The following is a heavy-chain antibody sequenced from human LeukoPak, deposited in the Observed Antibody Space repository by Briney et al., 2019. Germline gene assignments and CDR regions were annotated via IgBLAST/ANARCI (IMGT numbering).Heavy chain of an antibody. D-gene: IGHD2-21*01. CDR3: TRAGGFCGGDCYGS. CDR2: ISSKAYGGTT. J-gene: IGHJ4*02. Sequence: GGSLRLSCTASGFTFGDYAMSWVRQPPGKGLEWVGFISSKAYGGTTEYAASVKGRFTISRDDSKSIAYLQMNSLKTEDTAVYYCTRAGGFCGGDCYGSWGQGTLVTVSS. CDR1: GFTFGDYA. V-gene: IGHV3-49*04.